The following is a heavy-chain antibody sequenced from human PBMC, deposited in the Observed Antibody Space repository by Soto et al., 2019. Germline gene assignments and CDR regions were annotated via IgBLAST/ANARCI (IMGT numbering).Heavy chain of an antibody. CDR3: AREGEMPYYYYGLDV. D-gene: IGHD3-16*01. Sequence: QVQLVQSGAEVRKPGASVKVSCKASGYTFTTYGISWVRQAPGQGLEWMGWISGYNGHTKYAQKFQGRVTMTTDTSTRTVSMDLRSLRSDDTAVYYCAREGEMPYYYYGLDVWGQGTTVTVSS. CDR2: ISGYNGHT. V-gene: IGHV1-18*01. J-gene: IGHJ6*02. CDR1: GYTFTTYG.